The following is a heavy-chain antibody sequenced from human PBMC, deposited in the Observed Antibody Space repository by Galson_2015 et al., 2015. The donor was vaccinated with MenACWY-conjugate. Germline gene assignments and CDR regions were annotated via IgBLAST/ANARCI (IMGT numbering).Heavy chain of an antibody. CDR2: ISGSGGST. J-gene: IGHJ4*02. CDR3: AKDVNHGDFGDFDY. Sequence: SLRLSCAASGFTFSSCAMNWARQAPGKGLEWVSTISGSGGSTYYADSVKGRFSISRDNSKNTLDLQMNSLRGDDTAVYYCAKDVNHGDFGDFDYWGRGIRATVSS. V-gene: IGHV3-23*01. D-gene: IGHD4-17*01. CDR1: GFTFSSCA.